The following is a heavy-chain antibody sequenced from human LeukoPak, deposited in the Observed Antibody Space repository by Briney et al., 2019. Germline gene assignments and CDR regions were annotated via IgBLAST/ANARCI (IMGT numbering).Heavy chain of an antibody. CDR2: IYHSGTT. Sequence: PSETLSLTCAVSGYSITSSSWWGWIRQPPGKGLEWIGYIYHSGTTYYNPSLQSRVTMSVDTSKNQFSLKLSSVTAVDTAVYYCARKENVYYYFDYWGQGTLVTVS. V-gene: IGHV4-28*01. CDR3: ARKENVYYYFDY. CDR1: GYSITSSSW. D-gene: IGHD3-10*01. J-gene: IGHJ4*02.